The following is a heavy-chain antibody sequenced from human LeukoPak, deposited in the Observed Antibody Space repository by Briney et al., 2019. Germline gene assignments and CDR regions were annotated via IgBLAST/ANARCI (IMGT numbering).Heavy chain of an antibody. V-gene: IGHV3-74*01. CDR2: ISTDGSST. D-gene: IGHD2-15*01. Sequence: GGSLRLSCAASGFTFSNYWMHWVRQAPGEGLEWVSRISTDGSSTTYADSVKGRFTISRDNAKNTPYLQMNSLRAEDTAVYYCGRGFLLVPGGIPDYWGQGTLVTVSS. CDR1: GFTFSNYW. CDR3: GRGFLLVPGGIPDY. J-gene: IGHJ4*02.